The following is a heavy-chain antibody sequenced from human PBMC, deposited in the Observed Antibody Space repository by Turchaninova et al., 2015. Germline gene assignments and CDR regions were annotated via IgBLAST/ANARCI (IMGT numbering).Heavy chain of an antibody. D-gene: IGHD4-17*01. CDR3: AKVFTPISYVDFKTYNRFDP. CDR2: INPSGGTT. Sequence: QVQLVQSGAEVKKPGASVKLSCMTSGYTFTNYYMHWVRQAPGQGLEWMGLINPSGGTTIYTQKFQGRRTMTRDTSTTTVYMELRSLRSEDTALYYCAKVFTPISYVDFKTYNRFDPWGQGTLVTVSS. CDR1: GYTFTNYY. V-gene: IGHV1-46*01. J-gene: IGHJ5*02.